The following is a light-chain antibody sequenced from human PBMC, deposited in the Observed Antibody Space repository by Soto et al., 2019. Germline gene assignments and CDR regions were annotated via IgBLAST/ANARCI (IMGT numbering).Light chain of an antibody. V-gene: IGKV3-20*01. CDR2: GAS. J-gene: IGKJ1*01. CDR3: QQYGSSPT. Sequence: EIVLTQSPGTLSLSPGERATLSCRASQSVSSSYLAWYQQKPGQAPRLLIYGASSRATGIPDRFSGSGSGTDFTLTISRLEPEDFAVYYCQQYGSSPTFCQGTKVAIK. CDR1: QSVSSSY.